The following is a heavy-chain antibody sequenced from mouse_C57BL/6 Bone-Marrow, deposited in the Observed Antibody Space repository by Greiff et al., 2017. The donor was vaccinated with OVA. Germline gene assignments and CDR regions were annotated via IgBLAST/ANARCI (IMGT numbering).Heavy chain of an antibody. CDR2: IDPETGGT. D-gene: IGHD2-4*01. V-gene: IGHV1-15*01. CDR3: TREYDYENY. CDR1: GYTFTDYE. Sequence: VQLVESGAELVRPGASVTLSCKASGYTFTDYEMHWVKQTPVHGLEWIGAIDPETGGTAYNQKFKGKAILTADKSSSTAYMELRSLTSEDSAVYYCTREYDYENYWGQGTTLTVSS. J-gene: IGHJ2*01.